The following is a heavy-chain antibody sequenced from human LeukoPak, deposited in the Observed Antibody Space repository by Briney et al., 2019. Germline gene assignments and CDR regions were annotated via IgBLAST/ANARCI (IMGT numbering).Heavy chain of an antibody. J-gene: IGHJ3*02. Sequence: PGGSLRLSCAASGFTFRSHSMNWVRQAPGTGLEWVSSISSSGSIYYADSVKGRFTISRDNAKNSLYLLMNSLRDEDTAVYYCATLTTVVLDAFDIWGQGTMVTVSS. V-gene: IGHV3-21*01. D-gene: IGHD4-23*01. CDR1: GFTFRSHS. CDR3: ATLTTVVLDAFDI. CDR2: ISSSGSI.